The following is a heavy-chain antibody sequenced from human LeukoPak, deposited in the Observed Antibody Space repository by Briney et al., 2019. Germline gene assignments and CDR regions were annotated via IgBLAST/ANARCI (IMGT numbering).Heavy chain of an antibody. V-gene: IGHV3-48*03. CDR3: ARDPGYCSGGSCSTLDY. CDR2: ISSSGSTI. Sequence: GGSLRLSCAASGSTFSSYEMNWVRQAPGKGLEWVSYISSSGSTIYYADSVKGRFTISRDNAKNSLYLQMNSLRAEDTAVYYCARDPGYCSGGSCSTLDYWGQGTLVTVSS. CDR1: GSTFSSYE. D-gene: IGHD2-15*01. J-gene: IGHJ4*02.